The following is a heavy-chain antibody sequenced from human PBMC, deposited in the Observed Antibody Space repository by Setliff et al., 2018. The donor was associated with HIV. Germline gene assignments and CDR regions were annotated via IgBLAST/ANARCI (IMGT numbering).Heavy chain of an antibody. CDR1: GGTFSSYA. D-gene: IGHD6-6*01. V-gene: IGHV1-69*06. J-gene: IGHJ6*03. Sequence: SVKVSCKASGGTFSSYAISWVRQAPGQGLEWMGRIIPIFGTANYAQKFQGRVTITGDKSTSTAYMELSSLRSEDTAVYYCARRAAGGSSPNDYMDVWGKGTTVTVSS. CDR2: IIPIFGTA. CDR3: ARRAAGGSSPNDYMDV.